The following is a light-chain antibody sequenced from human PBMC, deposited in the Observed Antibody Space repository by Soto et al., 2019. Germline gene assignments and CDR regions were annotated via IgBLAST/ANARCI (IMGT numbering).Light chain of an antibody. CDR3: QQYNTWPPIT. CDR2: GAS. CDR1: QTVTRSY. Sequence: EIVLTQSPGTMALSPGQRVTPSCRASQTVTRSYLAWYQQKPGQAPRLLIYGASTRATGLPARFSGSGSGTDFTLTISSLQSEDFAVYYCQQYNTWPPITFGQGTRLEIK. J-gene: IGKJ5*01. V-gene: IGKV3-15*01.